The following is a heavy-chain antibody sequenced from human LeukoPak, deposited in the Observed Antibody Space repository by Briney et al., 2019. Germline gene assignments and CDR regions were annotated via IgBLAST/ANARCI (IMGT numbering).Heavy chain of an antibody. D-gene: IGHD4-17*01. Sequence: PSQTLSLTCTVSGGSISSGGYYWSWIRQHPGKGLEWIGYIYYSGSTYYNPSLKSRVTISVDTSKNQFSLKLSSVTAADTAVYYCAREPVNDYGDYSLSHGMDVWGQGTTVTVSS. CDR1: GGSISSGGYY. CDR3: AREPVNDYGDYSLSHGMDV. J-gene: IGHJ6*02. CDR2: IYYSGST. V-gene: IGHV4-31*03.